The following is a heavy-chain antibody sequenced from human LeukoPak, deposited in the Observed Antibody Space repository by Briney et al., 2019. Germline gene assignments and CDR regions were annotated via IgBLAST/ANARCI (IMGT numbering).Heavy chain of an antibody. CDR3: ARIYDGGH. J-gene: IGHJ4*02. V-gene: IGHV3-48*03. D-gene: IGHD2/OR15-2a*01. CDR1: GFTFSTYE. Sequence: GGSLRLSCAASGFTFSTYEMNWVRQAPGKGLEWVPYISSGGSTIYYADSVKGRFTISRDNAKNSLYLQMNSLRAGDTAVYYCARIYDGGHWGQGTLVTVSS. CDR2: ISSGGSTI.